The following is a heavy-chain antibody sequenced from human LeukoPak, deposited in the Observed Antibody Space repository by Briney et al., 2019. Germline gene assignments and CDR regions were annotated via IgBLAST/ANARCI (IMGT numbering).Heavy chain of an antibody. Sequence: SETLSLTCTVSGGSISSYYWSWIRQPAGKGLEWIGRIYTSGSTNYNPSLKSRVTMSVDTSKNQFSLKLNSVTAADTAVYYCARVAYCGGDCYSLDYWGQGTLVTVSS. V-gene: IGHV4-4*07. D-gene: IGHD2-21*02. CDR3: ARVAYCGGDCYSLDY. CDR2: IYTSGST. J-gene: IGHJ4*02. CDR1: GGSISSYY.